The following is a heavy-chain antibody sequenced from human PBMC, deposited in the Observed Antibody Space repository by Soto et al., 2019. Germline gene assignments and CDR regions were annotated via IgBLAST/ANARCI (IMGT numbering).Heavy chain of an antibody. Sequence: SETLSLTCAVYGGSFSGYYWSWIRQPPGKGLEWIGEINHSGSTNYNPSLKSRVTISVDTSKNQFSLKLSSVTAADTAVYYCASGPELGFDPWGQGTLVTVYS. J-gene: IGHJ5*02. CDR2: INHSGST. D-gene: IGHD1-1*01. CDR3: ASGPELGFDP. V-gene: IGHV4-34*01. CDR1: GGSFSGYY.